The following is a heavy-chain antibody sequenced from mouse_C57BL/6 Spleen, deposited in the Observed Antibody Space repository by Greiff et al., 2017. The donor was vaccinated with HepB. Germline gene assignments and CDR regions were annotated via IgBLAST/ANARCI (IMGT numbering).Heavy chain of an antibody. CDR2: IYPGNSDT. V-gene: IGHV1-5*01. CDR1: GYTFTSYW. J-gene: IGHJ1*03. CDR3: TGGYGNYEYFDV. D-gene: IGHD2-1*01. Sequence: EVQLQQSGTVLARPGASVKMSCKTSGYTFTSYWMHWVKQRPGQGLEWIGAIYPGNSDTSYNQKFKGKAKLTAVTSASTAYMELSSLTNEDSAVYYCTGGYGNYEYFDVWGTGTTVTVSS.